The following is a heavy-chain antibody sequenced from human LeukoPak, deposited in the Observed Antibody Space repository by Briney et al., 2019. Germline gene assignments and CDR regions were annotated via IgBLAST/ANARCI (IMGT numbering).Heavy chain of an antibody. V-gene: IGHV4-4*08. Sequence: PSETLSLTCTVSGGSISSYYWSWIRQPPGKGLEWIGYIYTSGSTNYNPSLKSRVTMSVDTSKNQFSLKLSSVTAADTAVYYCARGAGGFGEYFDYWGQGTLVTVSS. CDR1: GGSISSYY. J-gene: IGHJ4*02. CDR3: ARGAGGFGEYFDY. CDR2: IYTSGST. D-gene: IGHD3-10*01.